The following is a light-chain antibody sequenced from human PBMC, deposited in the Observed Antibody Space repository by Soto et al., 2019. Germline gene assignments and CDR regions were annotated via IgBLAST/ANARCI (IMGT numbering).Light chain of an antibody. CDR1: QGIRND. CDR2: AGS. Sequence: DIQMTQSPSSLSASVGDRVTITCRASQGIRNDLGWYQQKPGKAPKLLIYAGSGLQSGVPSRFSGSVSGTKFPLTISDLQAEDFATYYCLQHNTFPRTFGQGTKVEVK. V-gene: IGKV1-17*02. J-gene: IGKJ1*01. CDR3: LQHNTFPRT.